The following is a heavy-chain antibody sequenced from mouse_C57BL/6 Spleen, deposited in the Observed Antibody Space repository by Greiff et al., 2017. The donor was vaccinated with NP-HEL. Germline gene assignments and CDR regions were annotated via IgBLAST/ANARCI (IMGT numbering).Heavy chain of an antibody. D-gene: IGHD1-1*01. V-gene: IGHV1-42*01. J-gene: IGHJ3*01. CDR1: GYSFTGYY. CDR3: ASHYGSPAWFAY. CDR2: INPSTGGT. Sequence: VQLQQSGPELVKPGASVKISCKASGYSFTGYYMNWVKQSPEKSLEWIGEINPSTGGTTYNQKFKAKATLTVDKSSSTAYMQLKSLTSEDSAVYYCASHYGSPAWFAYWGQGTLVTVSA.